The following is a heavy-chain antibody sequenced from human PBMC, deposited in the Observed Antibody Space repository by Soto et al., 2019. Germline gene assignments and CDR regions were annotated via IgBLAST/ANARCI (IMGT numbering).Heavy chain of an antibody. V-gene: IGHV5-51*01. CDR1: WGRCINFG. CDR3: ARRIAARPEAAASDI. CDR2: IYVDDPDT. D-gene: IGHD6-6*01. J-gene: IGHJ3*02. Sequence: KICKSDSWGRCINFGSAWVSKMHGKGLEWMGTIYVDDPDTRYSPSFQGQVTISADKSANSAYLQWSSLKASDTAMYYCARRIAARPEAAASDILVKGTMVPV.